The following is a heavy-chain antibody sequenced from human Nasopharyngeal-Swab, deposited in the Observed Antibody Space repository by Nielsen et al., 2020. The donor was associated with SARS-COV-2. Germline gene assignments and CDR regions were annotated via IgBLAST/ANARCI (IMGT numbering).Heavy chain of an antibody. CDR1: EVTFNYYN. D-gene: IGHD3-3*01. Sequence: GESLKISCAASEVTFNYYNFYWVRQAVGKGLGWVSSISSSSSYIYDADSVKGRFTIYRDNAKNSLYLQMNSLRAEDTAVYYCARDGLDYDFWSAYFMDVWGQGTTVTVSS. CDR3: ARDGLDYDFWSAYFMDV. J-gene: IGHJ6*02. CDR2: ISSSSSYI. V-gene: IGHV3-21*01.